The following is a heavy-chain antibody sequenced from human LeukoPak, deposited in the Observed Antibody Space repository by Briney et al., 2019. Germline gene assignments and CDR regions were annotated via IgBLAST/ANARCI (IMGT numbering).Heavy chain of an antibody. Sequence: ASVKVSFKVSGYTLTELSMHWVRQAPGKGLEWMGGFDPEDGETIYAQKFQGRVTMTEDTSTDTAYMELSSLRSEDTAVYYCATPSVVVPAAMFYYYGMDVWGQGTTVTVSS. J-gene: IGHJ6*02. D-gene: IGHD2-2*01. CDR1: GYTLTELS. CDR3: ATPSVVVPAAMFYYYGMDV. V-gene: IGHV1-24*01. CDR2: FDPEDGET.